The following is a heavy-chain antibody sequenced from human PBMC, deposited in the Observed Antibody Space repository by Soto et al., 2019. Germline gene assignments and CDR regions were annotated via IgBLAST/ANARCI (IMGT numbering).Heavy chain of an antibody. Sequence: GGSLRLSCGASGFTFISYGMHWVRQAPGKGLEWAAVISYDGSNKYYADSVKGRFTISRDNSKNTLHLQMNSLRAEDTAVYYCAKYNYYDSSGYIYGMDVWGQGTTVTVSS. J-gene: IGHJ6*02. D-gene: IGHD3-22*01. CDR1: GFTFISYG. CDR2: ISYDGSNK. CDR3: AKYNYYDSSGYIYGMDV. V-gene: IGHV3-30*18.